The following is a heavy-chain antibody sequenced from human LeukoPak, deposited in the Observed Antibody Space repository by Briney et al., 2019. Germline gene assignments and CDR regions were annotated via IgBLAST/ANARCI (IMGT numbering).Heavy chain of an antibody. Sequence: SGGSLRLSCAASGFTFSSYGMHWVRQAPGKGLEWVAVISYDGSNKYYADSVKGRFTISRDNSKNTLYLQMNSLRAEDTAVYYCAKDSASGPSDYWGQGTLVTVSS. V-gene: IGHV3-30*18. D-gene: IGHD3-10*01. CDR2: ISYDGSNK. J-gene: IGHJ4*02. CDR3: AKDSASGPSDY. CDR1: GFTFSSYG.